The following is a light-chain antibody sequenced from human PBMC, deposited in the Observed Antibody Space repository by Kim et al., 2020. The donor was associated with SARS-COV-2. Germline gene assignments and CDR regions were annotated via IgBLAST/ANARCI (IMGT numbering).Light chain of an antibody. CDR3: QQYNNWPPLT. CDR2: GAP. V-gene: IGKV3-15*01. CDR1: QSVSSN. Sequence: SPGERATLPCRASQSVSSNLAWYQQKPGQAPRLLIYGAPTRATGIPARFSGSGSGTEFTLTISSLQSEDFAVYYCQQYNNWPPLTFGGGTKVDIK. J-gene: IGKJ4*01.